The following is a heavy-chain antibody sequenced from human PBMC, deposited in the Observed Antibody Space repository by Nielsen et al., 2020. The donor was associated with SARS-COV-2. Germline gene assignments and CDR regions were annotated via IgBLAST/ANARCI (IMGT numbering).Heavy chain of an antibody. CDR2: ISSSSTYI. V-gene: IGHV3-21*05. CDR1: GFTFSSYS. CDR3: ARWFQIRSGWYPEGSWFDP. Sequence: GGFLRLSCAASGFTFSSYSMKWVRQAPGKGLEWVSHISSSSTYIYYADSVKGRFTISRDNSKNTLYLQMNSLRSDDTAVYYCARWFQIRSGWYPEGSWFDPWGQGTLVTVSS. J-gene: IGHJ5*02. D-gene: IGHD6-19*01.